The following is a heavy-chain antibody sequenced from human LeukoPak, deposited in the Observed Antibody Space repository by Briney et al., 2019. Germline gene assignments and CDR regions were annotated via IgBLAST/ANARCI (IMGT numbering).Heavy chain of an antibody. CDR2: ISSSGNTI. CDR3: AKDAPVGTTKGVDY. CDR1: GFTFSSYE. V-gene: IGHV3-48*03. Sequence: GGSLRLSCAASGFTFSSYEMNWVRQAPGKGLEWVSYISSSGNTIYYADSVKGRFTISRDNAKNSLYLQMNSLRAEDTAVYYCAKDAPVGTTKGVDYWGQGTLVTVSS. D-gene: IGHD1-26*01. J-gene: IGHJ4*02.